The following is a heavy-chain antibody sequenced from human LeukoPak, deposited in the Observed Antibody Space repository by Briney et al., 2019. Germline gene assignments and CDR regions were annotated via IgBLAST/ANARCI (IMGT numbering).Heavy chain of an antibody. D-gene: IGHD3-3*01. V-gene: IGHV4-4*07. CDR3: ARDARDDVEWFYANWFDP. Sequence: PSETLSLTCTVSGGSISSYYWSWIRQPAGKGLEWIGRIYTSGSTNYNPSLKSRVTMSVDTSKNQFSLKLSSVTAADTAVYYCARDARDDVEWFYANWFDPWGQGTLVTVSS. J-gene: IGHJ5*02. CDR2: IYTSGST. CDR1: GGSISSYY.